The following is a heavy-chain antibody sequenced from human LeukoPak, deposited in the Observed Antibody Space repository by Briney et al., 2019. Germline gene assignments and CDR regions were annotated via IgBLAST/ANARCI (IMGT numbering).Heavy chain of an antibody. J-gene: IGHJ3*02. CDR1: GGSFSGYY. Sequence: SETLSLTCAVYGGSFSGYYWSWIRQPPGKGLEWIGYIYYSGSTNYNPSLKSRVTISVDTSKNQFSLKLSSVTPEDTAVYYCARGGLISLANTPLGAFDIWGQGTMVSVSS. V-gene: IGHV4-59*12. CDR3: ARGGLISLANTPLGAFDI. CDR2: IYYSGST. D-gene: IGHD3/OR15-3a*01.